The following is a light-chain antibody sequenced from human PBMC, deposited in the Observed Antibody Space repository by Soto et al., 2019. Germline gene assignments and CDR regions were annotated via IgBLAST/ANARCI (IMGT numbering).Light chain of an antibody. CDR1: QTVLDSSNNRDY. J-gene: IGKJ5*01. V-gene: IGKV4-1*01. CDR3: QQANIFPIT. CDR2: WAS. Sequence: DIVMTQSPHSLAVSLGERATINCKSSQTVLDSSNNRDYLTWYQQKPGQPPKLLIYWASTREFGVPDRFSGSGSGTDFTLTISSLQPEDFATYYCQQANIFPITFGQGTRLEIK.